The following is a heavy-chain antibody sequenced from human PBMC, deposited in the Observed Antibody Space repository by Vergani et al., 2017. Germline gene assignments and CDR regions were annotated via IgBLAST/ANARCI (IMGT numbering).Heavy chain of an antibody. D-gene: IGHD3-10*01. J-gene: IGHJ4*02. CDR3: ARHLNGASGSYRDFDS. CDR1: GYSISTGYY. CDR2: IYHSGST. V-gene: IGHV4-38-2*01. Sequence: QVQLQESGPGLVKPSETLSLTCAVSGYSISTGYYWGWIGQPPGKGLRWIGSIYHSGSTSYNPSLKSRVSISVDTSRNQFSLKLTSVTAADTAVYYCARHLNGASGSYRDFDSWGQGTLVTVSS.